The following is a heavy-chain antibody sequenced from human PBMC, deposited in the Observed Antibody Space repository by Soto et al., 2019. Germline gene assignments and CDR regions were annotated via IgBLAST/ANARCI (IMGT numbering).Heavy chain of an antibody. CDR1: GGTFYTYT. CDR3: ARIPRYSFPTSDDLDS. D-gene: IGHD5-18*01. J-gene: IGHJ4*02. Sequence: SVKVCCKASGGTFYTYTFSWVRQAPGQGLEWMGSITPIYPTTNYAERFQGRLTITAAGSTRTAYMDLTSLTSEDTAVYYCARIPRYSFPTSDDLDSWGQGTLVTVSS. V-gene: IGHV1-69*13. CDR2: ITPIYPTT.